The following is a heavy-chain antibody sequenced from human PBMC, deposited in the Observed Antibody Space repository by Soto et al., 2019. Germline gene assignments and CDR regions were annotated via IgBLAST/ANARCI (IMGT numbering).Heavy chain of an antibody. CDR2: ISSSSSSI. V-gene: IGHV3-21*01. CDR1: GFTFSAYN. Sequence: GGSLRLSCAASGFTFSAYNMNWVRQAPGKGLEWVSSISSSSSSIYYADSVRGRFTISRDNAKKSMYLQMNSLRAEDTAVYCCARADYYDSSAYYFSGWFDPWGQGTLVTVSS. CDR3: ARADYYDSSAYYFSGWFDP. D-gene: IGHD3-22*01. J-gene: IGHJ5*02.